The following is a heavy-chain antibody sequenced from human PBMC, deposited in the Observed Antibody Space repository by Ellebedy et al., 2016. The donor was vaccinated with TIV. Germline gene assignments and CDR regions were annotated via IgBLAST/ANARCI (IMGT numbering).Heavy chain of an antibody. CDR2: IRGKGYGGTT. V-gene: IGHV3-49*04. D-gene: IGHD3-3*01. CDR3: AREGFGAWFDT. J-gene: IGHJ5*02. Sequence: PGGSLRLSCAASGFTYSSYSMNWVRQAPGKGLEWVGFIRGKGYGGTTEYAASVKDRFTISRDDSENVVYLEMKSLTTEDTAVYFCAREGFGAWFDTWGQGSLVTVSS. CDR1: GFTYSSYS.